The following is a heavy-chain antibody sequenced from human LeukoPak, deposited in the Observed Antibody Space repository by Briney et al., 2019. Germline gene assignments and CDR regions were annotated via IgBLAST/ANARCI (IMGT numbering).Heavy chain of an antibody. V-gene: IGHV3-74*01. CDR1: GFTFSSYA. D-gene: IGHD1-26*01. Sequence: PGGSLRLSCAASGFTFSSYAMSWVRQAPGKGLVWVSRINSDGSSTSYADSVKGRFTISRDNAKNTLYLQMNSLRAEDTAVYYCARASGSYYYYGMDVWGQGTTVTVSS. CDR2: INSDGSST. J-gene: IGHJ6*02. CDR3: ARASGSYYYYGMDV.